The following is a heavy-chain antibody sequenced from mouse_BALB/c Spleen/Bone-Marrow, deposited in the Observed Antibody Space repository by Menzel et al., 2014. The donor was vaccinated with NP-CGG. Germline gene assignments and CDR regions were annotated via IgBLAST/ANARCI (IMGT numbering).Heavy chain of an antibody. V-gene: IGHV7-3*02. Sequence: EVTLMESGGGLVQPGGSLRLSCATSGFTFTDYYMSWVRQPPGKALEWLGFIRNKANGYTTEYSASVKGRFTISRDNSQSILYLQMNTLRAEDSATYYCARYDVYYYFDYWGQGTTLTVSS. D-gene: IGHD2-3*01. CDR3: ARYDVYYYFDY. J-gene: IGHJ2*01. CDR2: IRNKANGYTT. CDR1: GFTFTDYY.